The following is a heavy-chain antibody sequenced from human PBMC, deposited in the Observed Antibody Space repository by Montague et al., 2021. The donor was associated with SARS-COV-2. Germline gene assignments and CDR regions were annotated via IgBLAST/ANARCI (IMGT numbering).Heavy chain of an antibody. V-gene: IGHV3-21*01. CDR2: ISSSSSYI. D-gene: IGHD6-13*01. Sequence: LRLSCAASGFTFSSRSMMWVRQAPGKGLEWVSSISSSSSYIYYADSVKGRFTISRDNANNSLYLQMNSLRAEDTAVYFCVRRGICSSWSRDAFDIWGQGTMVTVSS. J-gene: IGHJ3*02. CDR1: GFTFSSRS. CDR3: VRRGICSSWSRDAFDI.